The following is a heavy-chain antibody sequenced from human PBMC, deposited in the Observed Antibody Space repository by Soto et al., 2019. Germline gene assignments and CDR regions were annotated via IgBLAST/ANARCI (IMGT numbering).Heavy chain of an antibody. J-gene: IGHJ4*02. V-gene: IGHV2-5*02. D-gene: IGHD3-10*01. CDR1: GFSLSTSGVG. CDR2: IYWDDDK. CDR3: AHTLWFGEFPDFEH. Sequence: QITLKESGPTLVKPTQTLTLTCTFSGFSLSTSGVGVGWIRQPPGKALEWLALIYWDDDKRFSPSLKSRLTITQETSKNQVVLTITNMDPVDTATYFCAHTLWFGEFPDFEHWGQGTLVTVSS.